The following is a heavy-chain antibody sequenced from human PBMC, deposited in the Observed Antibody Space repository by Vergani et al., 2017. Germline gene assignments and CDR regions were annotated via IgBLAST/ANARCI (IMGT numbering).Heavy chain of an antibody. CDR3: ARVNTETNGHLYYYYYMDV. CDR1: GGSFTSYH. V-gene: IGHV4-34*01. J-gene: IGHJ6*03. D-gene: IGHD4-11*01. CDR2: IDHTGRP. Sequence: QVQLQQWGGGLLKPSETLPLTCVVNGGSFTSYHWTWIRQSPGEGLEWVCDIDHTGRPDYNPSLKSRLTMSVDKSRNQFSLTLNSVTATDTAIYFCARVNTETNGHLYYYYYMDVWGQGTAVTVS.